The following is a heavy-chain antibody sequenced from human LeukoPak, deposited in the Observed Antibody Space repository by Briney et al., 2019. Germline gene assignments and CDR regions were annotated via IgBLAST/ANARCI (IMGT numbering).Heavy chain of an antibody. J-gene: IGHJ4*02. CDR1: GYTFTGYY. D-gene: IGHD3-3*01. Sequence: ASVKVSCKASGYTFTGYYMHWVRQAPGQGLEWMGWINPNSGGTNYARKFQGRVTMTRDTSITTAYMQLSRLRSDDTAVYYCARDLLYDFWSGSYDYWGQGTLVTVSS. CDR3: ARDLLYDFWSGSYDY. V-gene: IGHV1-2*02. CDR2: INPNSGGT.